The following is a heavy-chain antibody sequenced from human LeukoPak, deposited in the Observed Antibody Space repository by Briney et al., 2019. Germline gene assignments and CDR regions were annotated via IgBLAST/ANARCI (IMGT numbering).Heavy chain of an antibody. CDR1: GFTFSSYG. CDR3: AREDWEFQLWPRKYFDY. V-gene: IGHV3-30*03. Sequence: PGRSLRLSCAASGFTFSSYGMHWVRQAPGKGLEWVAVISYDGSNKYYADSVKGRFTISRDNSKNTLYLQMNSLRAEDTAVYYCAREDWEFQLWPRKYFDYWGQGTLVTVSS. CDR2: ISYDGSNK. J-gene: IGHJ4*02. D-gene: IGHD5-18*01.